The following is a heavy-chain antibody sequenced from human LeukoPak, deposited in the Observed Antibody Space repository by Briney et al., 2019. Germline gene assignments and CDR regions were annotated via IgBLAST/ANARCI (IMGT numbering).Heavy chain of an antibody. CDR3: ARDNSQIFGVVWGAFDI. CDR2: ISGSGGST. J-gene: IGHJ3*02. V-gene: IGHV3-23*01. CDR1: GFTFSSYA. D-gene: IGHD3-3*01. Sequence: GGSLRLSCAASGFTFSSYAMSWVRQAPGKGLEWVSAISGSGGSTYYADSVKGRFTISRDNSKNTLYLQMNSLRAEDTAVYYCARDNSQIFGVVWGAFDIWGQGTMVTVSS.